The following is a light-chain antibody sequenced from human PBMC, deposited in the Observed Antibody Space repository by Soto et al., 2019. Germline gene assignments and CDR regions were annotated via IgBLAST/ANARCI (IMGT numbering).Light chain of an antibody. CDR2: AAS. CDR3: QQSHTTPWT. J-gene: IGKJ1*01. CDR1: QSISTY. Sequence: DIQMTQSPSSLSASVGDRVTITCRASQSISTYLSWYQQKPGKAPKLLIYAASILQSGVPSWFSGSGSGTDFTLTISSLHPEDFATYYCQQSHTTPWTFGQGTKGEIK. V-gene: IGKV1-39*01.